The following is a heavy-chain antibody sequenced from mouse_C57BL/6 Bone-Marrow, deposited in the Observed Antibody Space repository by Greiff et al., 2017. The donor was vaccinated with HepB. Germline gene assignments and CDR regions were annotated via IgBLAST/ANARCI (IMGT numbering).Heavy chain of an antibody. D-gene: IGHD2-2*01. V-gene: IGHV1-55*01. Sequence: QVQLQQPGAELVKPGASVKMSCKASGYTFTSYWITWVKQRPGQGLEWIGDIYPGSGSTNYNEKFKSKATLTVDTSSSTAYMQLSSLTSEDSAVYYCASFYYGYDNYYAMDYWGQGTSVTVSS. J-gene: IGHJ4*01. CDR2: IYPGSGST. CDR3: ASFYYGYDNYYAMDY. CDR1: GYTFTSYW.